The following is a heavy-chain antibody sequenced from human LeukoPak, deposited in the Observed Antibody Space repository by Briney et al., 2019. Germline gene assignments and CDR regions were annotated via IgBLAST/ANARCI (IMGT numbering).Heavy chain of an antibody. J-gene: IGHJ5*02. CDR3: ARHNSGSSWFDP. Sequence: GESLRISCKGSGYSFSSYWITWVRQMPRKGLEWMGRIDPTDSYADYSPSLQGHVSISTDMSISTAYLQWSSLKASDTAMYYCARHNSGSSWFDPWGQGTLVTVSS. CDR1: GYSFSSYW. V-gene: IGHV5-10-1*01. CDR2: IDPTDSYA. D-gene: IGHD1-26*01.